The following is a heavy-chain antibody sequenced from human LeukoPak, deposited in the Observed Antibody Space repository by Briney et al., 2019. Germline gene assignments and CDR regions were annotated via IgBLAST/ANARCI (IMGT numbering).Heavy chain of an antibody. Sequence: GASVKVSCKASGYTFTSYDINWVRQATGQGLEWMGWMNPNSGNTGYAQKLQGRVTMTRNTSISTVYLELSSLRSEDTAVYYCARANSWNGYYYMDVWGKGTTVTISS. V-gene: IGHV1-8*01. CDR3: ARANSWNGYYYMDV. D-gene: IGHD1-1*01. CDR2: MNPNSGNT. CDR1: GYTFTSYD. J-gene: IGHJ6*03.